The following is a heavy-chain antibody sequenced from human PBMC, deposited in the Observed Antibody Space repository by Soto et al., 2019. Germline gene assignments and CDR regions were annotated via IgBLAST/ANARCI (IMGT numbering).Heavy chain of an antibody. CDR2: IYYSGST. Sequence: QVQLQESGPGLVKPSETLSLTCTVSGGSVSSGSYYWSWIRQPPGKGLEWIGYIYYSGSTNYNPSLKSRVTISVDTSKNQFSLKLSSVTAADTAVXXXXXXXXXSSGWHYYFDYWGQGX. D-gene: IGHD6-19*01. CDR3: XXXXXXSSGWHYYFDY. J-gene: IGHJ4*02. CDR1: GGSVSSGSYY. V-gene: IGHV4-61*01.